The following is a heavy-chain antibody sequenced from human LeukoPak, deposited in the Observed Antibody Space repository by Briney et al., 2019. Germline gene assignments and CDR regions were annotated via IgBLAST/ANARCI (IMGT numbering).Heavy chain of an antibody. J-gene: IGHJ4*02. CDR3: ARHRAYSSSSPFDY. D-gene: IGHD6-6*01. Sequence: SETLSLTCSISGGSISSLYWSWIRQPPGKRLEWIGYIYYTGSTNYNPSLKSRVTMFVDMSKNQFSLRLSSVTAADTAVYYCARHRAYSSSSPFDYWGQGTLVTVSS. CDR2: IYYTGST. V-gene: IGHV4-59*08. CDR1: GGSISSLY.